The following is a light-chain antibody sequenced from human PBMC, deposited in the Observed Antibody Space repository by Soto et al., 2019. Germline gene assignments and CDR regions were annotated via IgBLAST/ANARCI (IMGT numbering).Light chain of an antibody. CDR1: QNISTY. Sequence: DIQMTQSPSSLSASVGDRVTITCRASQNISTYLNWYQQNPGKAPKLLIYVASTLQSGVPSRFSGSGSGTDFTLTINSLQPEDFATYYCQHSFNLPYTFGQGTKLEIK. CDR2: VAS. J-gene: IGKJ2*01. CDR3: QHSFNLPYT. V-gene: IGKV1-39*01.